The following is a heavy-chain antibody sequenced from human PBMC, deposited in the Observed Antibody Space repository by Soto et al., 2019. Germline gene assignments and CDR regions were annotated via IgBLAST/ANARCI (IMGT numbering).Heavy chain of an antibody. V-gene: IGHV1-8*01. CDR1: GYTFTSYD. D-gene: IGHD2-2*01. J-gene: IGHJ6*03. Sequence: ASVKVSCKASGYTFTSYDINWVRQATGQGLEWMGWMNPNSGNTGYAQKFQGRVTMTRNTSISTAYMELSSLRSGDTAVYYCARGPEVVPAETGYYYYYYMDVWGKGTTVTVSS. CDR2: MNPNSGNT. CDR3: ARGPEVVPAETGYYYYYYMDV.